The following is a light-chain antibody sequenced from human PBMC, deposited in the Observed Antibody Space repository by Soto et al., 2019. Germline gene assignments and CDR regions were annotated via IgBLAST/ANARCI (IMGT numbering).Light chain of an antibody. CDR2: LEGSGSY. CDR1: SGHSTYI. V-gene: IGLV4-60*02. Sequence: VLTQSSSASASLGSSVKLTCTLSSGHSTYIIAWHQQQPGKAPRYLMKLEGSGSYNKGSGIPDRFSGSSSGADRYLTISNLQFADEADYYCETWDTNVVVFGGGTKLTVL. J-gene: IGLJ2*01. CDR3: ETWDTNVVV.